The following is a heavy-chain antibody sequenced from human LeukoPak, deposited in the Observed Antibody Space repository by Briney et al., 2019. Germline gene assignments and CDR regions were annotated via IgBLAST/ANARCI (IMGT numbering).Heavy chain of an antibody. CDR1: GGTFSSYG. J-gene: IGHJ5*02. D-gene: IGHD6-13*01. V-gene: IGHV1-69*04. Sequence: SVKVSCKASGGTFSSYGISWVRRAPEQGLEWMGRTIPILGIAKYAQNFQGRVTISADKSTNTAYMELSSLRSDDTAVYYCARGSAAGQYNWFDPWGQGTLVTVSS. CDR3: ARGSAAGQYNWFDP. CDR2: TIPILGIA.